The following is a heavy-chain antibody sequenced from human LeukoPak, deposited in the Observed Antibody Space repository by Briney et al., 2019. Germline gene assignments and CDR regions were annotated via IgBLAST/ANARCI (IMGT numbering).Heavy chain of an antibody. V-gene: IGHV1-69*05. CDR3: ARELSLGAHYGDYRRGYWFDP. CDR1: GGTFSSYA. J-gene: IGHJ5*02. D-gene: IGHD4-17*01. CDR2: IIPIFGTA. Sequence: SVKVSCKASGGTFSSYAISWVRQAPGQGLEWMGRIIPIFGTANYAQKFQGRGTITTDESTSTAYMDLSSLRSEDTAVYYCARELSLGAHYGDYRRGYWFDPWGQGTLVTVSS.